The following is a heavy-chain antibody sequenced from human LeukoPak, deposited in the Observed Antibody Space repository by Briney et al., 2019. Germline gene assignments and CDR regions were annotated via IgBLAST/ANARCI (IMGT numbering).Heavy chain of an antibody. CDR3: ARDGDAYNFDF. V-gene: IGHV3-23*01. D-gene: IGHD5-24*01. CDR2: ISGSGGST. J-gene: IGHJ4*02. CDR1: GFTFSSYA. Sequence: QPGGSLRLSCAASGFTFSSYAMSWVRQAPGKGLEWVSAISGSGGSTYYADSVKGRFTISRDNVKNTLYLQMNSLRADDTAVYYCARDGDAYNFDFWGQGALVTVSS.